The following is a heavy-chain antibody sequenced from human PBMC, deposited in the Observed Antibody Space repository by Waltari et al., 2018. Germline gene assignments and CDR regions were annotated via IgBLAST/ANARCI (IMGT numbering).Heavy chain of an antibody. V-gene: IGHV1-69*13. Sequence: QVQLVQSGAEVKKPGSSVKVSCKASGGTFSSYAISWVRQAPGQGLEWMGGIIPIFGKANYAQKFQGRVTITADESTSTAYMELSSLRSEDTAVYYCANQRPTGDGDYEWYFDLWGRGTLVTVSS. D-gene: IGHD4-17*01. CDR3: ANQRPTGDGDYEWYFDL. CDR2: IIPIFGKA. CDR1: GGTFSSYA. J-gene: IGHJ2*01.